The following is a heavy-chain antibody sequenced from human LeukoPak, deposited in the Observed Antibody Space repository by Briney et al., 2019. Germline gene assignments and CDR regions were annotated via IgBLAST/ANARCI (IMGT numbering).Heavy chain of an antibody. J-gene: IGHJ6*02. Sequence: PSETLSLTCAVYGGSFSGYYWSWIRQPPGKGLEWIGEINHSGSTNYNRSLKSRVTISVDTSKNQFSLKLSSVTAADTAVYYCARVYSSGWPNYYYYGMDVWGQGTTVTVSS. CDR3: ARVYSSGWPNYYYYGMDV. CDR2: INHSGST. CDR1: GGSFSGYY. D-gene: IGHD6-19*01. V-gene: IGHV4-34*01.